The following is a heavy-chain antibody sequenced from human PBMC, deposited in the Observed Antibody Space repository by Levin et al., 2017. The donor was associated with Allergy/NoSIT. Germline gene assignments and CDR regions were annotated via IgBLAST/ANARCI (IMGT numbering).Heavy chain of an antibody. CDR1: GITFNNAW. J-gene: IGHJ4*01. V-gene: IGHV3-15*01. CDR3: TTYISSWYYFDN. Sequence: PGGSLRLSCTASGITFNNAWMRWKKQERRKGLEWVGRIKSKTDGGTVVDFSPLHGRFTISRDDSKNTLYLQMNSLKTEDTAVYYCTTYISSWYYFDNWGHQTLVTVSS. D-gene: IGHD6-13*01. CDR2: IKSKTDGGTV.